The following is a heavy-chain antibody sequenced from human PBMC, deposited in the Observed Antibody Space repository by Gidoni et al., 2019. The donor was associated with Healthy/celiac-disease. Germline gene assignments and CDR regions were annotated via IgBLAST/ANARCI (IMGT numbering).Heavy chain of an antibody. CDR2: INHSGST. Sequence: QVQLPQWGAGLLKPSETLSLTCAVYGGSFSGYYWSWIRQPPGKGLEWIGEINHSGSTNYNPSLKSRVTISVDTSKNQFSLKLSSVTAADTAVYYCARVRLRATITAWGQGTLVTVSS. D-gene: IGHD5-12*01. CDR1: GGSFSGYY. V-gene: IGHV4-34*01. CDR3: ARVRLRATITA. J-gene: IGHJ5*02.